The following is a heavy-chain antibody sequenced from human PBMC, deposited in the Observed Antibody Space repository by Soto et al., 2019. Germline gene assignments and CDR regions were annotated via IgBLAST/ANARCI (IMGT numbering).Heavy chain of an antibody. V-gene: IGHV1-45*02. CDR1: GCTFTYRY. CDR2: ITPFNGNT. J-gene: IGHJ4*02. CDR3: ARGSWLRGDYFDY. Sequence: GASVKVSCKACGCTFTYRYLHCARQAPGQALEWMGWITPFNGNTNYAQKFQDRVTITRDRSISTTYVELSSLRSDDTAVYYCARGSWLRGDYFDYWGQGTLVTVSS. D-gene: IGHD5-12*01.